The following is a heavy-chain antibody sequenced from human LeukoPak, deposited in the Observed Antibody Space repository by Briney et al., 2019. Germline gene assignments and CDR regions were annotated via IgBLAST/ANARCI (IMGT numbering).Heavy chain of an antibody. CDR2: IIPILGIA. J-gene: IGHJ6*02. CDR3: AASGPPTGQGLYYYYGMDV. D-gene: IGHD6-25*01. V-gene: IGHV1-69*04. Sequence: ASVKVSCKASGGTFSSYAISWVRQAPGQGLELVGMIIPILGIANYAQKFQGRVTITADKSTSTAYMALSSLRSEDTAVYYCAASGPPTGQGLYYYYGMDVWGQGTPVTVSS. CDR1: GGTFSSYA.